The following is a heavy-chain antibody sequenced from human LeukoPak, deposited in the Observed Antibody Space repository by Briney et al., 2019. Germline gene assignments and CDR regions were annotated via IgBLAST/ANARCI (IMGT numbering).Heavy chain of an antibody. CDR2: IYHSGST. J-gene: IGHJ5*02. Sequence: PSETLSLTCAVSGGSISSGGYSWSWIRQPPGKGLEWIGYIYHSGSTYYNPSLKSRVTISVDTSKNQFSLKLSSVTAADTAIYYCARAGAWQVDPWGQGTLVTVSS. CDR3: ARAGAWQVDP. D-gene: IGHD3-10*01. CDR1: GGSISSGGYS. V-gene: IGHV4-30-2*01.